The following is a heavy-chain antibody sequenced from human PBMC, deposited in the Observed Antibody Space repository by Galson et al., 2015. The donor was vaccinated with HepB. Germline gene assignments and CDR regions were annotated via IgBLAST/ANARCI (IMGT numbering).Heavy chain of an antibody. V-gene: IGHV3-64D*06. D-gene: IGHD6-19*01. Sequence: SLRLSCAASGFTFSSYAMHWVRQAPGKGLEYVSAISSNGGSTYCADSVKGRFTISRDNSKNTLYLQMSSLRAEDTAVYYCVKARIAVAGPPPALYYYYYGMDVWGQGTTVTVSS. CDR2: ISSNGGST. CDR3: VKARIAVAGPPPALYYYYYGMDV. J-gene: IGHJ6*02. CDR1: GFTFSSYA.